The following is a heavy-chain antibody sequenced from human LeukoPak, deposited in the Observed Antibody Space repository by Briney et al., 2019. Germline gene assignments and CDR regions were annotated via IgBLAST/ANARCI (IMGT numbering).Heavy chain of an antibody. V-gene: IGHV3-48*03. CDR3: ATYRQVLLPFES. Sequence: GGSLRLSCAASGFTFSSYEMSWVRQAPGKGLEWVSYISSSGSPIYFADSVKGRFTISRDNSKSTLFLQMNSLRAEDTAIYYCATYRQVLLPFESWGQGTLVTVSS. CDR2: ISSSGSPI. CDR1: GFTFSSYE. D-gene: IGHD5-18*01. J-gene: IGHJ4*02.